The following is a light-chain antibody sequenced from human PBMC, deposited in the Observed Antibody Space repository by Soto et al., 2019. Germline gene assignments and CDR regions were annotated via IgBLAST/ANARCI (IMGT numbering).Light chain of an antibody. Sequence: QSVLTQPPSASGTPGQRVTISCSGRFSNIGSNYVYWYQQLPGTAPKLLIFTNDQRTSGVPGRFSGSKSGTSASLAISGLRSEDEADYSCAVWDDSLRGWVFGGGTKLTVL. CDR1: FSNIGSNY. CDR2: TND. J-gene: IGLJ3*02. CDR3: AVWDDSLRGWV. V-gene: IGLV1-47*02.